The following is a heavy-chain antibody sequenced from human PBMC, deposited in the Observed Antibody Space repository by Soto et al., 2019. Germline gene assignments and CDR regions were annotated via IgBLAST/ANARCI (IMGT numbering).Heavy chain of an antibody. CDR1: GFSLSNYA. CDR3: AKGGITLVRGSFDY. J-gene: IGHJ4*02. CDR2: ISGSGSNT. V-gene: IGHV3-23*01. Sequence: QAGGSLRLSCAASGFSLSNYAMSWVRQAPGKGLEWVSAISGSGSNTYYIDSVKGRFTISRDRSKTTLFLQMNNLRAEDTAVYYCAKGGITLVRGSFDYWGQGALVTVSS. D-gene: IGHD3-10*01.